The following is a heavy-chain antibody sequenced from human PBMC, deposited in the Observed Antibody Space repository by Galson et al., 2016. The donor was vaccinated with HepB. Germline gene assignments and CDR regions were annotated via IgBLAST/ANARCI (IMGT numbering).Heavy chain of an antibody. J-gene: IGHJ6*04. CDR2: IYSGGTT. CDR3: ARGELRYGMDV. Sequence: SLRLSCAVSGFTVSSHYMSWVRQAPGKGLEWVSVIYSGGTTDYAVSVKGRFTISRDESKNTLYLQMNSLRGDDTAVYFCARGELRYGMDVWGKGTTVTVSS. CDR1: GFTVSSHY. V-gene: IGHV3-66*02. D-gene: IGHD4-23*01.